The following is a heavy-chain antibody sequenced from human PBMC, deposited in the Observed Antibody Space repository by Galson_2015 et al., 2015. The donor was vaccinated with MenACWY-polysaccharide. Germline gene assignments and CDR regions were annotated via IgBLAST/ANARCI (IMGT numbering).Heavy chain of an antibody. CDR2: IIPIFGTA. D-gene: IGHD2-2*01. Sequence: SVKVSCKASGGTFSSYAISWVRQAPGQGLEWMGGIIPIFGTANYAQKFQGRVTITADESTSTAYMELSSLRSEDTAVYYCARRAGYCSSTSCREGAFDIWGQGTMVTVSS. CDR1: GGTFSSYA. J-gene: IGHJ3*02. V-gene: IGHV1-69*13. CDR3: ARRAGYCSSTSCREGAFDI.